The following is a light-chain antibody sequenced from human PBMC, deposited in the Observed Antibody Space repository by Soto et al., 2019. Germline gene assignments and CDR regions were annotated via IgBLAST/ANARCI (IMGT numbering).Light chain of an antibody. CDR2: QDK. V-gene: IGLV3-1*01. Sequence: SYELTQPPSVSVSPGQTTSITCSGDNLGAKFTSWYQQRPGQSPVQVIYQDKERPSGTPERFSGSNSGNTATLTISATQAMDEADYYCQAWDSGTAVFGGGTKVTVL. J-gene: IGLJ2*01. CDR1: NLGAKF. CDR3: QAWDSGTAV.